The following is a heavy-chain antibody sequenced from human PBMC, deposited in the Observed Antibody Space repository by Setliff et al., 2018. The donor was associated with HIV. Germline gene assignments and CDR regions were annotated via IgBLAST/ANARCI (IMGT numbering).Heavy chain of an antibody. CDR3: ARDRTHSKVPRPYYYMDV. CDR1: GGSISSYY. Sequence: SETLSLPCPVSGGSISSYYWRWIRQPAGKGLEWIGRIYTSGSTNYNPSPKSRVTMSVDTSKNQFSLKLSSVTAADTAVYYCARDRTHSKVPRPYYYMDVWGKGTTVTVSS. D-gene: IGHD6-13*01. V-gene: IGHV4-4*07. CDR2: IYTSGST. J-gene: IGHJ6*03.